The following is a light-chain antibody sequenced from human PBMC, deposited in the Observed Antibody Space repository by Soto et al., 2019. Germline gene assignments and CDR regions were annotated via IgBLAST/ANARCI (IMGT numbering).Light chain of an antibody. J-gene: IGLJ3*02. CDR2: LNSDGSH. CDR3: QTWDNGIFGV. V-gene: IGLV4-69*01. Sequence: QLVLTQSPSASASLGASVKLTCTLSSGHSSYAIAWHQQQPEKGPRYLMKLNSDGSHSKGDGIPDRFSVSSSGAEHYLTISCLQSEDEADYYCQTWDNGIFGVFGGGTKLTVL. CDR1: SGHSSYA.